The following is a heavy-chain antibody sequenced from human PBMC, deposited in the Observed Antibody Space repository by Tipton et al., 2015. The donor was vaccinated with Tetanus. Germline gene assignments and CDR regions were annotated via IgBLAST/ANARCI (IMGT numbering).Heavy chain of an antibody. CDR2: IYYSGST. J-gene: IGHJ4*01. Sequence: TLSLTCTVSGGSISSYYWSWIRQPPGKGLEWLGYIYYSGSTNYNPSLKSRVTISVDTSKNQFSLKLSSVTAADTAVYYCAKDRNSIIDYSGHGALVTVSS. V-gene: IGHV4-59*01. CDR1: GGSISSYY. D-gene: IGHD2-21*01. CDR3: AKDRNSIIDY.